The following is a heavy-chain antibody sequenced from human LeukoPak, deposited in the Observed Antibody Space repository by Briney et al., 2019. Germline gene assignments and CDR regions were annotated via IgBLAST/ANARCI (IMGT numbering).Heavy chain of an antibody. CDR2: INRDGSSA. V-gene: IGHV3-74*01. J-gene: IGHJ4*01. CDR3: TSRNGSGDY. CDR1: GFNFSSYW. Sequence: GSPRLTCAASGFNFSSYWIHWVRQATGKGLVWVSRINRDGSSATYADSVKGRFTISRDNAKNTVYLQMNSLRVEDTAVYFCTSRNGSGDYWGPG. D-gene: IGHD3-10*01.